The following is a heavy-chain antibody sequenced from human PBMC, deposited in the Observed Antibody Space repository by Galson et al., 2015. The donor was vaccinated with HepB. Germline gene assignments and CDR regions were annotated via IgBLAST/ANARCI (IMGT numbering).Heavy chain of an antibody. V-gene: IGHV3-30*18. D-gene: IGHD6-19*01. CDR1: GFTFSNYG. CDR2: ISYDGSYK. J-gene: IGHJ4*02. CDR3: AKDPYLYSALAGTMAGFDY. Sequence: SLRLSCAASGFTFSNYGIHWVRQAPGKGLEWMAVISYDGSYKYYADSVKGRFTVSRDYSRSTLYLQMNSLRAEDTAVYYCAKDPYLYSALAGTMAGFDYWGQGTLVTVSS.